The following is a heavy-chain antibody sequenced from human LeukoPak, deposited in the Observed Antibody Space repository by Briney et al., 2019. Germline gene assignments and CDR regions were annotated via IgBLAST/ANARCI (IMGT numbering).Heavy chain of an antibody. Sequence: SETLSLTCPVCGGSMSSYYWSWIRQPAGKGLEWLGRIYTSGSTDYNPSLKSRVTMSIYTSKNQFSLKLSSVTAADTAVYYCARGIAAADTRPLDYWGPGTLVTVSS. D-gene: IGHD6-13*01. J-gene: IGHJ4*02. V-gene: IGHV4-4*07. CDR1: GGSMSSYY. CDR2: IYTSGST. CDR3: ARGIAAADTRPLDY.